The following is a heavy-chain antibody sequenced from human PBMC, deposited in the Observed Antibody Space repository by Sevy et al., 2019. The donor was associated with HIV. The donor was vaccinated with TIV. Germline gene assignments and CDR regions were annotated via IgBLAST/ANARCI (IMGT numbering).Heavy chain of an antibody. CDR2: IGGGDT. Sequence: GGSLRLSCATSGFTFNFYAMSWVRQAPGKGLEWVSTIGGGDTYYADSVKGRFTISRDDSKSAVYLQMNSLRADDTAVYYCAKDGVSRNKLWDWFDPWGQGTLVTVSS. CDR1: GFTFNFYA. D-gene: IGHD2-21*01. J-gene: IGHJ5*02. V-gene: IGHV3-23*01. CDR3: AKDGVSRNKLWDWFDP.